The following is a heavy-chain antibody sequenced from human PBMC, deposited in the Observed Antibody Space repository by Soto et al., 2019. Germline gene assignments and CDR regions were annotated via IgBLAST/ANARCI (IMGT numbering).Heavy chain of an antibody. CDR1: GGSISGSY. J-gene: IGHJ4*02. V-gene: IGHV4-59*07. D-gene: IGHD6-19*01. CDR3: ARSVAVPGAHIDY. CDR2: VYYTGST. Sequence: SDTLSRTCSVSGGSISGSYWSWIRQSPGKGLEWLGYVYYTGSTNYSPSLRSRVSISVDTSKNEFSLRLSSVTAADTAVYFCARSVAVPGAHIDYWGQGTQVTVSS.